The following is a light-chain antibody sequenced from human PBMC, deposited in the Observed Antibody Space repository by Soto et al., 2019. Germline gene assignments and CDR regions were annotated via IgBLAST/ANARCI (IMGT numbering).Light chain of an antibody. Sequence: QSVLTQPASVSGSPGQSITISCAGTSSDVGGYNYVSWYQQYPGKAPKLMIYEVRNRPSGVSNRFSGSKFGNTASLTISGLQAEDEADYYCSSYTSSSTVVFGGGTKLTVL. CDR2: EVR. V-gene: IGLV2-14*01. J-gene: IGLJ2*01. CDR3: SSYTSSSTVV. CDR1: SSDVGGYNY.